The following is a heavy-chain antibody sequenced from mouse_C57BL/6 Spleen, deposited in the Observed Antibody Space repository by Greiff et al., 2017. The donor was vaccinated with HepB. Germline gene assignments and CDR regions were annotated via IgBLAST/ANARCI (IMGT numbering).Heavy chain of an antibody. V-gene: IGHV1-82*01. D-gene: IGHD4-1*01. CDR1: GYAFSSSW. J-gene: IGHJ2*01. CDR2: IYPGDGDT. CDR3: ARRLTGTVYFDY. Sequence: QVQLQQSGPELVKPGASVKISCKASGYAFSSSWMNWVKQRPGKGLEWIGRIYPGDGDTNYNGKFKGKATLTADKSSSTAYMQLSSLTSEDSAVYCCARRLTGTVYFDYWGQGTTLTVSS.